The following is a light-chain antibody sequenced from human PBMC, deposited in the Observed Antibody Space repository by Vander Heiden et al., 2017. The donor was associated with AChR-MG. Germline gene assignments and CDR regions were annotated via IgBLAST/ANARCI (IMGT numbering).Light chain of an antibody. CDR3: AAWDDSLNARV. CDR1: SSNIGSNP. J-gene: IGLJ3*02. Sequence: QSVLTRPPSASGTPGQRVTISCSGSSSNIGSNPVNWYQQLPGTAPKLLIYSNNQRPSGVPDRFSGSKSGTSASLAISGLQSEDEADYYCAAWDDSLNARVFGGGTKLTVL. CDR2: SNN. V-gene: IGLV1-44*01.